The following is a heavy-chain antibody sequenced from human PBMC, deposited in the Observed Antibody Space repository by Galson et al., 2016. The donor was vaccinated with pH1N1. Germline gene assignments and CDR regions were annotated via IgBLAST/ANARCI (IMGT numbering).Heavy chain of an antibody. D-gene: IGHD4-23*01. J-gene: IGHJ1*01. V-gene: IGHV3-23*01. Sequence: SLRLSCAASGFTFSNYAMSWVRQAPGKGLEWVSVISGSGSNTYYADSVKGRFTISRDNAKNTLYLQMNSLRAEDTAVYYCAKDDPYGGDYPTHEYSQHWGQGTLVTVSS. CDR1: GFTFSNYA. CDR2: ISGSGSNT. CDR3: AKDDPYGGDYPTHEYSQH.